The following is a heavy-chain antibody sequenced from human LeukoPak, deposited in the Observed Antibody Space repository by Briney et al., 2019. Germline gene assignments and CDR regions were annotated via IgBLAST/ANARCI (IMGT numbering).Heavy chain of an antibody. D-gene: IGHD2-2*02. CDR3: ARGMLGYCSSTSCYNDY. CDR2: INPNSGGT. V-gene: IGHV1-2*02. Sequence: ASVKVSCKASGYTFTGYYMHWVRQAPGQGLEWMGWINPNSGGTNYAQKFQGRVTMTRDTSISTAYMELSRLRSDDTAVYYCARGMLGYCSSTSCYNDYWGQGTLVTVSS. J-gene: IGHJ4*02. CDR1: GYTFTGYY.